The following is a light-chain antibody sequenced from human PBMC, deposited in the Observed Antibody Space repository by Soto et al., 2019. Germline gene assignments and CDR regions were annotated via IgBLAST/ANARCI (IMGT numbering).Light chain of an antibody. V-gene: IGKV3-20*01. J-gene: IGKJ1*01. Sequence: EIVLTQSPGTLSLSPGERATLSCRASQRVSSHSLAWYQRKPGQAPRTLIYGASSRATGIPDRFSASGSGTDFTLTISRLEPEDFEVYYCHHYPRSYWKFGKGTKVDI. CDR1: QRVSSHS. CDR3: HHYPRSYWK. CDR2: GAS.